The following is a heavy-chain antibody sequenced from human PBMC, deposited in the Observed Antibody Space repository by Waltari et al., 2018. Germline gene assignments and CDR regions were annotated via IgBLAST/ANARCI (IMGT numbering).Heavy chain of an antibody. CDR1: GFTFSSYG. CDR2: RRYDGSNK. V-gene: IGHV3-30*02. CDR3: AKDRCGGDCYYFDY. J-gene: IGHJ4*02. Sequence: QVQLVESGGGVVQPGGSLRLSCAASGFTFSSYGMHWVRPAPGQGLEWVAFRRYDGSNKYYADSVKGRFTISRDNSKNTLYLQMNSLRAEDTAVYYCAKDRCGGDCYYFDYWGQGTLVTVSS. D-gene: IGHD2-21*02.